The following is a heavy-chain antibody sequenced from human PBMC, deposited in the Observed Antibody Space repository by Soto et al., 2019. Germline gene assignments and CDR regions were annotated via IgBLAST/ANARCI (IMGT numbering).Heavy chain of an antibody. CDR3: ARARWYDAFDV. V-gene: IGHV4-38-2*01. D-gene: IGHD2-15*01. CDR2: IFHGGNT. CDR1: GFFVSSGNY. J-gene: IGHJ3*01. Sequence: SETLSLTCAVSGFFVSSGNYWGWIRKPPGKGLEWIGSIFHGGNTYYNPSLKSRVTISVDMSKNQFSLKLNSVTAADTAVYYCARARWYDAFDVWGQGTVVTVSS.